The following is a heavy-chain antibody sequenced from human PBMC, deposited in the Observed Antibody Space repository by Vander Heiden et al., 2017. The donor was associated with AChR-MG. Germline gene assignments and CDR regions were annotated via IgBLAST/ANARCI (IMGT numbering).Heavy chain of an antibody. CDR3: ARIGSSGWYYYYGMDV. J-gene: IGHJ6*02. V-gene: IGHV3-7*01. D-gene: IGHD6-19*01. CDR1: GFTFSSYW. Sequence: EVQLVESGGGLVQPGGSLRLSCAASGFTFSSYWMSWVRQAPGKGREWVANIKQDGSEKYYVDSVKGRFTISRDNAKNSLYLQMNSLRAEDTAVYYCARIGSSGWYYYYGMDVWGQGTTVTVSS. CDR2: IKQDGSEK.